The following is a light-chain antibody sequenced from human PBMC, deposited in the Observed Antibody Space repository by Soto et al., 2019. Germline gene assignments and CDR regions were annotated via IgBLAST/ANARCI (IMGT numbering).Light chain of an antibody. CDR2: DAS. Sequence: IVLTQSPVTLALSPGESAVLSCRASQTVSSSLAWYQHKPGQAPRLFIYDASKRAPGIAARFTGSGSGTHFTLTISSLEPEDIAVYYCQVRDVWPSFGQGTKVEIK. V-gene: IGKV3-11*01. J-gene: IGKJ1*01. CDR3: QVRDVWPS. CDR1: QTVSSS.